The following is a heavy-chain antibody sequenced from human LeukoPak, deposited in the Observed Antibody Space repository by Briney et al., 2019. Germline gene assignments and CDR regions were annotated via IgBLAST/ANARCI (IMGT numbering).Heavy chain of an antibody. CDR3: ARGGNLYCRATSCYDFDY. J-gene: IGHJ4*02. D-gene: IGHD2-2*01. CDR2: ISGSGGST. CDR1: GFTFSSYA. Sequence: GGSLRLSCAASGFTFSSYAMSWVRQAPGKGLEWVSAISGSGGSTYYADSVKGRFTISRDNSKNTLYLQMNSLRAADTAVYYCARGGNLYCRATSCYDFDYWGQGTLVTVSP. V-gene: IGHV3-23*01.